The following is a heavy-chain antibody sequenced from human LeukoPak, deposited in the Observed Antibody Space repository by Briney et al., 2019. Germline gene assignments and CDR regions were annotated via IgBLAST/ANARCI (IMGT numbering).Heavy chain of an antibody. V-gene: IGHV3-30*18. CDR2: ISYDGTNK. Sequence: PGGSLRLSCAASGFPFNTYGMHWVRQAPGKGLEWVAVISYDGTNKFYADSVEGRFTISRDNSRNTVYLQVNRLRVEDTAVYYCAKDTGSARLDYWGQGTLVTVSS. CDR3: AKDTGSARLDY. D-gene: IGHD4-17*01. CDR1: GFPFNTYG. J-gene: IGHJ4*02.